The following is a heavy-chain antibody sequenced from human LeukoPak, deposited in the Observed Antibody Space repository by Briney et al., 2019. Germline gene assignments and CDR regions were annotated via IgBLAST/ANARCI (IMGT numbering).Heavy chain of an antibody. CDR2: ISAYNGNT. J-gene: IGHJ4*02. CDR1: GYTFTSYG. CDR3: AREQSYYDFWSGSLKDY. Sequence: ASVKVSCKASGYTFTSYGISWVRQAPGQGLAWMGWISAYNGNTNYAQKLQGRVTMTTDTSTSTAYMELRSLRSDDTAVYYCAREQSYYDFWSGSLKDYWGQGTPVTVSS. D-gene: IGHD3-3*01. V-gene: IGHV1-18*01.